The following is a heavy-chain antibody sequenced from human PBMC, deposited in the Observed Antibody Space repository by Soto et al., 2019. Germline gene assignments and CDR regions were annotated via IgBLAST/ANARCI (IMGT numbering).Heavy chain of an antibody. J-gene: IGHJ4*02. CDR2: VNPSGGHT. CDR1: GDTFTDYY. D-gene: IGHD2-21*02. CDR3: ARGGHVVVVTAALDY. V-gene: IGHV1-46*01. Sequence: QVQLVQSGAEVKKPGASVKVSCKASGDTFTDYYIHWVRQAPGQGLEWMGTVNPSGGHTTYAQHFLGRMTMTRDTSTSTLYIELTSLTPADTAVYYCARGGHVVVVTAALDYWGQGTLVTVSS.